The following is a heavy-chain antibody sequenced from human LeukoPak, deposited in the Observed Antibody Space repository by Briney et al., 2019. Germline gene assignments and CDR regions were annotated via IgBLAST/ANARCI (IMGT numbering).Heavy chain of an antibody. D-gene: IGHD3-22*01. CDR1: GYTLTELS. J-gene: IGHJ4*02. CDR2: FDPEDGET. CDR3: PIVDYYDSSGPGAY. Sequence: ASVKVSCKVSGYTLTELSMHWVRQAPGKGLEWMGGFDPEDGETIYAQKFQGRVTMTEDTSTDTAYMELSSLRSEDTAVYYCPIVDYYDSSGPGAYWGQGTLVTVSS. V-gene: IGHV1-24*01.